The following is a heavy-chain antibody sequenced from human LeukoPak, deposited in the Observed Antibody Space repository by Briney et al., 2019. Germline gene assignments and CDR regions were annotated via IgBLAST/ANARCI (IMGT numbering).Heavy chain of an antibody. Sequence: GGSLRLSCAASGFTVSNNYMSWVRQAPGKGLEWVPLIYSGGSTKYADSVKGRFTISRDNSRNTLYLEMNSLRAEDTAVYYCAGYSSFDCWGQGTLVTVSS. V-gene: IGHV3-53*01. D-gene: IGHD3-22*01. CDR1: GFTVSNNY. J-gene: IGHJ4*02. CDR2: IYSGGST. CDR3: AGYSSFDC.